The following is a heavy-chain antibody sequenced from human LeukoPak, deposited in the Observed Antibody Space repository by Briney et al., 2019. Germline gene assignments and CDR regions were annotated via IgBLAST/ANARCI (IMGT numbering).Heavy chain of an antibody. CDR1: GFTFSSYD. CDR3: ARRRQQLVSGAFDI. Sequence: GGSLRLSCAASGFTFSSYDMNWVRQAPGKGLEWVSSISSSSTYIYYADSVKGRFTISRDNAKNSLYLQMNSLRAEDTAVYYCARRRQQLVSGAFDIWGQGTMVTVSS. D-gene: IGHD6-13*01. J-gene: IGHJ3*02. CDR2: ISSSSTYI. V-gene: IGHV3-21*01.